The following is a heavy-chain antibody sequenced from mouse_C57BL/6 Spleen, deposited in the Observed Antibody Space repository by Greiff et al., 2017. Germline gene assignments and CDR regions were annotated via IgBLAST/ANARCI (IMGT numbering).Heavy chain of an antibody. CDR1: GYTFTDYY. D-gene: IGHD1-3*01. CDR3: ARKGSGYFDD. CDR2: IYPGSGNT. J-gene: IGHJ2*01. V-gene: IGHV1-76*01. Sequence: QVQLLQSGAELVRPGASVKLSCKASGYTFTDYYINWVKQRPGQGLEWIARIYPGSGNTYYNEKFKGKATLTAEKSSSTAYMQLSSLTSEDSAVYFCARKGSGYFDDWGQGTTLTVSS.